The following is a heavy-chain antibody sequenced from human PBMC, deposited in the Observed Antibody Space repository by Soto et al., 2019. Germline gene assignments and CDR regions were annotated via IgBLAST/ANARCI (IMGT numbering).Heavy chain of an antibody. J-gene: IGHJ5*01. CDR2: INHSGST. CDR1: GGSFSGYY. CDR3: ARGQREAAGVHYDCWSRYPAGGWFDS. D-gene: IGHD3-3*01. Sequence: SETLSLTCAVYGGSFSGYYWSWIRQPPGKGLEWIGEINHSGSTNYNPSLKSRVTISVDTSKNQFSLKLSSVTAADTAVYYCARGQREAAGVHYDCWSRYPAGGWFDSWGPGTLVTVSS. V-gene: IGHV4-34*01.